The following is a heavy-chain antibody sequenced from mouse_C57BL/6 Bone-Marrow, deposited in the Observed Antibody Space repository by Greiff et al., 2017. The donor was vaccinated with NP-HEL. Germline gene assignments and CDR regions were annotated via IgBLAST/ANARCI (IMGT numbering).Heavy chain of an antibody. J-gene: IGHJ4*01. Sequence: VQLQQSVAELVRPGASVKLSCTASGFNIKNTYMHWVKQRPEQGLEWIGRIDPANGNTKYAPKFQGKATLTADTSSNTAYLQHSSLTTEDTDIYYGASGDYYGSSPSYYAMDYWGQGTSVTVSS. D-gene: IGHD1-1*01. CDR1: GFNIKNTY. V-gene: IGHV14-3*01. CDR3: ASGDYYGSSPSYYAMDY. CDR2: IDPANGNT.